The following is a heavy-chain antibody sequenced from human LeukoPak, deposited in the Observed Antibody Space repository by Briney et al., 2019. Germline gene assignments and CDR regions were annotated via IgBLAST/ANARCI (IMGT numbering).Heavy chain of an antibody. CDR1: GGSIGSNNYY. CDR3: ARRRVAATGTDY. Sequence: PSETLSLTCSVSGGSIGSNNYYWDWIRQSPGKGLEWVGSLYSTGSTHNNPSLKSRLTISVGTSKNRFSLNLSSVTAADTAVYYCARRRVAATGTDYWGQGTLVTVSS. J-gene: IGHJ4*02. V-gene: IGHV4-39*01. CDR2: LYSTGST. D-gene: IGHD6-13*01.